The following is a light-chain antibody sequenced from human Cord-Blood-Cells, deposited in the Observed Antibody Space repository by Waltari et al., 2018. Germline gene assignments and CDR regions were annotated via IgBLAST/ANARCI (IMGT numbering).Light chain of an antibody. CDR1: QSISSD. CDR2: PAS. Sequence: DIQMTQPPSSPPASVGDRVTITCRAIQSISSDLNWYQQKPGKAPKLLIYPASSLQSGVPSRCSGSGSGTDFTPTISSRQPADFATDYCQQSYSTPLIFGGGTKVEIK. V-gene: IGKV1-39*01. CDR3: QQSYSTPLI. J-gene: IGKJ4*01.